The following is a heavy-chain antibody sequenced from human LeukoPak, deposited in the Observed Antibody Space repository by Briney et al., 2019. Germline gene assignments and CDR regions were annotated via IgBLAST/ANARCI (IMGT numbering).Heavy chain of an antibody. J-gene: IGHJ5*02. D-gene: IGHD2-21*01. V-gene: IGHV3-11*01. CDR1: GFTFSDYS. CDR3: ATTGLLGDIP. CDR2: IRGDSRTI. Sequence: GGSLRLSCAASGFTFSDYSMSWIRQAPGKGLEWVSYIRGDSRTIYYADSVKGRFTISRDNAKNSLYLQMNSLRAEDTAVYYCATTGLLGDIPWGQGTLVTVSS.